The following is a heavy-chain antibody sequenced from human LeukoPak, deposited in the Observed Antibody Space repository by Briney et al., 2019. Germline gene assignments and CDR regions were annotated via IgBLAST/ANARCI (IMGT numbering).Heavy chain of an antibody. V-gene: IGHV1-46*01. CDR1: EYTFTSYY. CDR3: AREGMTTVTTIAAFDI. Sequence: ASVKVSCKASEYTFTSYYMHWVRQAPGQGPEWMGIINPSGGSTSYAQKFQGRVTMTRDTSTSTVYMELRSLRSEDTAVYYCAREGMTTVTTIAAFDIWGQGTMVTVSS. J-gene: IGHJ3*02. D-gene: IGHD4-17*01. CDR2: INPSGGST.